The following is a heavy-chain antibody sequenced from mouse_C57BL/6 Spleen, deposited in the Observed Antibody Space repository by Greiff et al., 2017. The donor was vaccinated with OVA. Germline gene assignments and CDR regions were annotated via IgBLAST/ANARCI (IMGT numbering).Heavy chain of an antibody. V-gene: IGHV1-19*01. CDR2: INPYNGGT. CDR3: ARDDSNYFFDY. D-gene: IGHD2-5*01. J-gene: IGHJ2*01. Sequence: VQLQQSGPVLVKPGASVKMSCKASGYTFTDYYMNWVKQSHGKSLEWIGVINPYNGGTSYNKKFKGKATLTVDKSSSTAYMELNSLTSEDSAVYYCARDDSNYFFDYWGQGTTLTVSS. CDR1: GYTFTDYY.